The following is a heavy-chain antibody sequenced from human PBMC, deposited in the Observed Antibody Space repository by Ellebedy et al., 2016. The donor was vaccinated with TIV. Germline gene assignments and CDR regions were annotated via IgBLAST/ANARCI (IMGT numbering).Heavy chain of an antibody. D-gene: IGHD3-10*01. CDR1: GGTFSSYA. V-gene: IGHV1-69*10. J-gene: IGHJ4*02. Sequence: SVKVSXXASGGTFSSYAISWVRQAPGQGLEWVGGIIPIFSIADYAQKVQGRVTMTTDTSTSTAYMELRSLTSDDTAIYYCARPSYFSGGYFFDYWGQGTLITVSS. CDR3: ARPSYFSGGYFFDY. CDR2: IIPIFSIA.